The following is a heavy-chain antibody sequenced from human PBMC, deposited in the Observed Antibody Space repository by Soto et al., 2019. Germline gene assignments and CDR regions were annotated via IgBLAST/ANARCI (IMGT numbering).Heavy chain of an antibody. D-gene: IGHD6-6*01. V-gene: IGHV1-69*02. J-gene: IGHJ3*02. CDR2: IIRILGIA. CDR1: GGTFSSYT. Sequence: QVQLVQSGAEVKKPGSSVKVSCKASGGTFSSYTISWVRQAPGQGLEWMGRIIRILGIANYAQKFQGSVTITADKTTSTAYMELSSLRSEDTAVYYCARGARIAARPVAFDIWGQGTMVTVSS. CDR3: ARGARIAARPVAFDI.